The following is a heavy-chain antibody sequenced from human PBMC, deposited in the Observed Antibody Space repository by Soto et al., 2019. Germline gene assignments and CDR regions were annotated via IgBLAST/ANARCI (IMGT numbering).Heavy chain of an antibody. CDR2: IYYSGST. V-gene: IGHV4-59*08. Sequence: QVQLQESGPGLVKPSETLSLTCTVSGGSISSYYWSWIRQPPGKGLEWIGYIYYSGSTDSNPSLKSRVTISADTSKNQFSLKLSSVTAADTAVYYCARHTLALAGTFDYWGQGTLVTVSS. CDR3: ARHTLALAGTFDY. CDR1: GGSISSYY. D-gene: IGHD6-19*01. J-gene: IGHJ4*02.